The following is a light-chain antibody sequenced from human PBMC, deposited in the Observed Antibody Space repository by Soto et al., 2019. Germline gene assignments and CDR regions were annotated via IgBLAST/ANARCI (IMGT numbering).Light chain of an antibody. CDR2: EGS. Sequence: QSALTQPASVSGSPGQSITISCTGTSSDVGNYNLVSWYQHHPGKAPKLMIHEGSKRPSGVSNRFSGSKSGNTASLTISGLHAEDEADYYCCSYAGSPWVFGGGTKLTVL. J-gene: IGLJ3*02. CDR1: SSDVGNYNL. V-gene: IGLV2-23*01. CDR3: CSYAGSPWV.